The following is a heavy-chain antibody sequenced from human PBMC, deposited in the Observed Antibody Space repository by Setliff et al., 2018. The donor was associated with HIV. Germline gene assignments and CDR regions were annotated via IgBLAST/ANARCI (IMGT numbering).Heavy chain of an antibody. Sequence: PSETLSLTCTVSTDPFSNSGYYWSWIRQPPGKGLEWIGEINHSGSTNYNPSLKSRVTISVDTSKNQFSLKLSSVTAADTAVYYCNIYYYYYMDVWGKGTTVTVSS. V-gene: IGHV4-34*01. CDR1: TDPFSNSGYY. CDR2: INHSGST. CDR3: NIYYYYYMDV. J-gene: IGHJ6*03.